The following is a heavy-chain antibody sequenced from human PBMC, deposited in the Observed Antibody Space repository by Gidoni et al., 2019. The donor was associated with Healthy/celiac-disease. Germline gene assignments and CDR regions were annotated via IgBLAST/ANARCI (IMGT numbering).Heavy chain of an antibody. CDR2: ISWNSGSI. CDR3: AKAKGDWYRYYFDY. J-gene: IGHJ4*02. CDR1: GFTFDDYA. Sequence: EVQLVESGGGLVQPGRSLSLSCAASGFTFDDYAMHWVRQAPGKGLEWVSGISWNSGSIGYADSVKGRFTISRDNAKNSLYLQMNSLRAEDTALYYCAKAKGDWYRYYFDYWGQGTLVTVSS. V-gene: IGHV3-9*01. D-gene: IGHD3-9*01.